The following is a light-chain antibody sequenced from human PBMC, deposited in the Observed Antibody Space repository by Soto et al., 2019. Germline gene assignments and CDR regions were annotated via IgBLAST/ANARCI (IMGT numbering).Light chain of an antibody. CDR2: KAS. V-gene: IGKV1-5*03. J-gene: IGKJ2*01. CDR1: QSIGSW. Sequence: DNQMTQSPSTLSASVGDRVTITCRASQSIGSWLAWYKQTPGEAPKLLIYKASTLESGVPSRFSGSGSGTEFTLTISSLQPDDFVTYYCQQYNTYPSTFGQGTKLDI. CDR3: QQYNTYPST.